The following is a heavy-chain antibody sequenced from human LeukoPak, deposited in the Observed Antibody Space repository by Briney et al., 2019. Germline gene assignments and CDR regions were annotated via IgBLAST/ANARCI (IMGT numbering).Heavy chain of an antibody. Sequence: GGSLRLSCEASGFTFRIYWMHWVRQVPGEGLVWVSRINSDGSITNYADSVKGRFSISRDNAKNTLYLQMTSLRAEDTAVYYCALSETGDGRGYDAFDIWGQGTMVTVSS. D-gene: IGHD5-12*01. CDR2: INSDGSIT. J-gene: IGHJ3*02. V-gene: IGHV3-74*01. CDR1: GFTFRIYW. CDR3: ALSETGDGRGYDAFDI.